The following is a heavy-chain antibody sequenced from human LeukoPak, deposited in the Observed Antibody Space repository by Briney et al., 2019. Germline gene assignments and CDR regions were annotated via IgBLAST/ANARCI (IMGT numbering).Heavy chain of an antibody. D-gene: IGHD3-3*01. CDR3: ALRRNFCFDY. CDR2: IKQDGSEE. V-gene: IGHV3-7*01. J-gene: IGHJ4*02. CDR1: GFTFSSYW. Sequence: GGSLRLSCAASGFTFSSYWMSWVRQAPGKGLEWVAIIKQDGSEEYYVDSVKGRFTISRDNAKNSLYLQMNSLRGEDTAVYYCALRRNFCFDYWGQGTLVTVSS.